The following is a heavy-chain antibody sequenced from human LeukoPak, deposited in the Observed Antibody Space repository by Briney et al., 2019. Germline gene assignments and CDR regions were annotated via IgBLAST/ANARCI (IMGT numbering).Heavy chain of an antibody. V-gene: IGHV4-61*02. D-gene: IGHD3-16*01. CDR3: AIMTLQQIDAFDI. J-gene: IGHJ3*02. Sequence: SETLSLTCTVSGGSISSGNYYYSWIRQPAGKGLEWLGRIYTSGTTNYNPSLKSRVTISVDTSKNQFSLKLSSVTAADTAVYYCAIMTLQQIDAFDIWGQGTMVTVSS. CDR1: GGSISSGNYY. CDR2: IYTSGTT.